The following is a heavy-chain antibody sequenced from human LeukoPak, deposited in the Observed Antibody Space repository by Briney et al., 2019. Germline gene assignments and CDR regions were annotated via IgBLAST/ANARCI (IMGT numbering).Heavy chain of an antibody. CDR2: IIPIFGTA. CDR1: GGTFSSYA. J-gene: IGHJ5*02. D-gene: IGHD6-6*01. CDR3: ARVGKYSSSSVA. V-gene: IGHV1-69*13. Sequence: VASVKVSCKSSGGTFSSYAISWVRQAPGQGLEWMGGIIPIFGTANYAQKFQGRVTITADESTSTAYMELSSLRSEDTAVYYCARVGKYSSSSVAWGQGTLVTVSS.